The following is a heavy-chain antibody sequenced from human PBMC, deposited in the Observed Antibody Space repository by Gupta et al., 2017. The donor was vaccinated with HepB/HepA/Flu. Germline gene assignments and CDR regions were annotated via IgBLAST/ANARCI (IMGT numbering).Heavy chain of an antibody. CDR1: GGTLSSFA. Sequence: LVQSGAEVKKPGSAVRVSCKTSGGTLSSFAFNWVRQAPGQGLEWMGGIIPLVGTSKHAQSFQDRLTITADRSTNTVYMELRSLRSEDTAVYYCTRGVAGGRWFDPWGQGTLVTVSS. CDR3: TRGVAGGRWFDP. V-gene: IGHV1-69*06. CDR2: IIPLVGTS. J-gene: IGHJ5*02. D-gene: IGHD1-26*01.